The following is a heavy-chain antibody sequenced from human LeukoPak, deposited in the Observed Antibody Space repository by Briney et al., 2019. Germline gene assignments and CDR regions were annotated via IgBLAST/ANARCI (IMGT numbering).Heavy chain of an antibody. Sequence: SETLSLTCTVSGYSISSGYYWGWIRQPPGKGLEWIEIIYHSGSTYNNPSLKSRVTISVDTSKNQFSLKLSSVTAADAAVYYCARVTGGYYLGAVMSWGQGTLVTVSS. J-gene: IGHJ5*02. CDR1: GYSISSGYY. V-gene: IGHV4-38-2*02. CDR3: ARVTGGYYLGAVMS. CDR2: IYHSGST. D-gene: IGHD1-26*01.